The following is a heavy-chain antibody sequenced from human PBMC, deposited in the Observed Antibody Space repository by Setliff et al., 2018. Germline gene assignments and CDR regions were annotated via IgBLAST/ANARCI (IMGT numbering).Heavy chain of an antibody. CDR3: SRSAVAVPGQFYFDN. CDR2: ISSSSGLI. D-gene: IGHD6-19*01. V-gene: IGHV3-48*01. J-gene: IGHJ4*02. Sequence: GGSLRLSCAASGFTFSTYAMNWLRQAPGKGLEWVSYISSSSGLIYYADSVKGRFTISRDEAKNSLYLQMNSLRTEDTAVYYCSRSAVAVPGQFYFDNWGQGTQVTVSS. CDR1: GFTFSTYA.